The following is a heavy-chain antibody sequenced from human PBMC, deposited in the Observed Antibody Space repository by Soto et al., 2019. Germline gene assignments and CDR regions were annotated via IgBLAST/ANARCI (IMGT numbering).Heavy chain of an antibody. CDR3: AKGGLRFLEWFAPDWFDP. D-gene: IGHD3-3*01. J-gene: IGHJ5*02. V-gene: IGHV3-30*18. CDR2: ISYDGSNK. CDR1: GFTFSSYG. Sequence: PGGSLRLSCAASGFTFSSYGMHWVRQAPGKGLEWVAVISYDGSNKYYADSVKGRFTISSDNSKNTLYLQMNSLRAEDTAVYYCAKGGLRFLEWFAPDWFDPWGQGTLVTVSS.